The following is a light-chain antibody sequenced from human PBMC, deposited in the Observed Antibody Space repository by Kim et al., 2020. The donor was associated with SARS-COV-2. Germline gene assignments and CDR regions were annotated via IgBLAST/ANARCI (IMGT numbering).Light chain of an antibody. J-gene: IGKJ1*01. CDR3: QQYDTYST. CDR2: DAS. V-gene: IGKV1-5*01. CDR1: QSINSW. Sequence: DIQMTRSPSALSASVGDRVTITCRASQSINSWLAWYQQKPGKAPKLLIYDASNLESGVPSRFSGSGSGTEFTLTISSLQPDDFATYYCQQYDTYSTFGQGTKVDIK.